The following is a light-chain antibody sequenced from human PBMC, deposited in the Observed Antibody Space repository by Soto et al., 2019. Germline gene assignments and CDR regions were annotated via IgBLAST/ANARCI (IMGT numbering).Light chain of an antibody. V-gene: IGKV1-5*01. CDR3: QQYNSYPLG. CDR1: QSISSW. CDR2: DAS. J-gene: IGKJ3*01. Sequence: DIPMTQSPSTLSASVGDRVTITCRASQSISSWLAWYQQKPGKAPKLLIYDASSLESGVPSRFSGSGSGTEFTLTISSLQPDDFATYYCQQYNSYPLGFGPGTKVDIK.